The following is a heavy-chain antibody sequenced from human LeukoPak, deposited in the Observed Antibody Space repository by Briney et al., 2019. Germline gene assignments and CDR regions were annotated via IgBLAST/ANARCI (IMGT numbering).Heavy chain of an antibody. D-gene: IGHD3-22*01. Sequence: SETLSLTCTVSGGSISSYYWSWIRQPPGKGLEWIGYIYYSGSTNYNPSLKSRVTISVDTSKTQFSLRLSSVTAADTAVYYCARDKGYYDSSGYLKAFDIWGQGTMVTVSS. CDR2: IYYSGST. CDR1: GGSISSYY. CDR3: ARDKGYYDSSGYLKAFDI. V-gene: IGHV4-59*01. J-gene: IGHJ3*02.